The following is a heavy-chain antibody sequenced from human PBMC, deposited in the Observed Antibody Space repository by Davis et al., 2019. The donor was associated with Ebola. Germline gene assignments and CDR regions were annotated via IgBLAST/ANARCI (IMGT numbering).Heavy chain of an antibody. J-gene: IGHJ5*01. Sequence: SVKVSCKASGGTFSSYAISWVRQAPGQGLEWMGGIIPIFGTANYAQKFQGRVTITADKSTSTAYMELSSLRSEDTAVYYCAKTGGSSGWYQFDSWGQGTLVTVSS. CDR3: AKTGGSSGWYQFDS. CDR2: IIPIFGTA. CDR1: GGTFSSYA. D-gene: IGHD6-19*01. V-gene: IGHV1-69*06.